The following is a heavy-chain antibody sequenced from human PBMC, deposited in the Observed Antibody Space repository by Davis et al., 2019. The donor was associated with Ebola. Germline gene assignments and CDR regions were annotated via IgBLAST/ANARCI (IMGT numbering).Heavy chain of an antibody. CDR2: IYTSGST. CDR1: GGSISSYY. J-gene: IGHJ5*01. D-gene: IGHD4-17*01. Sequence: PSETLSLTSTAPGGSISSYYLSWIRQPAGKGLEWIGRIYTSGSTNYNPSLKSRVTMSVDTSKNQFSLKLSSVTAADTAVYYCARVTVYNWFDPWGQGTLVTVSS. V-gene: IGHV4-4*07. CDR3: ARVTVYNWFDP.